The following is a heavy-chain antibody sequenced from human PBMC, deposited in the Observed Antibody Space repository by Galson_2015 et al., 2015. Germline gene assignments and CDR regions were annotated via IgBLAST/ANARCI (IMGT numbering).Heavy chain of an antibody. CDR3: ARDHGYGDFSGDY. CDR2: IWYDGSNK. J-gene: IGHJ4*02. V-gene: IGHV3-33*01. CDR1: GFTFSDYG. Sequence: SLRLSCAASGFTFSDYGMHWVRQAPGKGLEWVAVIWYDGSNKYYADSVKGRFTISRDNSRNTVYLQMNSLRAEDTATYYCARDHGYGDFSGDYWGQGTPVTVSS. D-gene: IGHD4-17*01.